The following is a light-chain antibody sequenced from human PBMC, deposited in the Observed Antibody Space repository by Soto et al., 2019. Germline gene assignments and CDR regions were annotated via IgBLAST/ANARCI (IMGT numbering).Light chain of an antibody. CDR2: DAS. CDR1: QSVDTY. Sequence: EIVLTQSPATLSLSPGERATLSCRASQSVDTYLAWYQHRPGQAPRLLIYDASNRATGISARFSGSGSGTDFTLTISRLEPEDFAVYYCQQYISSPWTFGQGTKVDIK. CDR3: QQYISSPWT. J-gene: IGKJ1*01. V-gene: IGKV3-11*01.